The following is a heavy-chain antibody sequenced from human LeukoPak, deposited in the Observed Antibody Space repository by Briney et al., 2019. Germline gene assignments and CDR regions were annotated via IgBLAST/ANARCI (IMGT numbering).Heavy chain of an antibody. Sequence: GGSLRLSRVASGFPFGNYAMHWVRQTPGKGLEWVAGIPWNNDIITYADSERGRFTVSRDNAKNSVYLQMDSLKPEDTALYHCVRGDWLDFWGQGTLVTVSS. J-gene: IGHJ5*01. CDR3: VRGDWLDF. CDR1: GFPFGNYA. V-gene: IGHV3-9*01. D-gene: IGHD5-24*01. CDR2: IPWNNDII.